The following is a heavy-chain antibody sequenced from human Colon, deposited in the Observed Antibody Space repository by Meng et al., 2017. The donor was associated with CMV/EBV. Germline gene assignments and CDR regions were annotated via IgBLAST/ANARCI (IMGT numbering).Heavy chain of an antibody. CDR1: GFPFTSYS. CDR2: ISAYSGNT. J-gene: IGHJ5*02. CDR3: ARLNGGNSGDWFDP. D-gene: IGHD4-23*01. Sequence: ASVKVSCKASGFPFTSYSFTWVRQAPGQGLEWLGWISAYSGNTNYAQIVQGRVTMTTDPSTTTAYMELRNLRSGDTAVYYCARLNGGNSGDWFDPWGQGTLVTVSS. V-gene: IGHV1-18*04.